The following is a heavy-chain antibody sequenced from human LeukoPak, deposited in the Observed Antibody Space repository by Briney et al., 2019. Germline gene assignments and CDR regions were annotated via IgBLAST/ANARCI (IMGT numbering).Heavy chain of an antibody. D-gene: IGHD5-24*01. CDR1: GFTFSDYY. J-gene: IGHJ6*03. V-gene: IGHV3-23*01. CDR2: ISGSGGST. CDR3: AKCGDGYNSGYYYYYMDV. Sequence: GGSLRLSCAASGFTFSDYYMSWIRQAPGKGLEWVSAISGSGGSTYYADSVKGQFTISRDNSKNTLFLQMNSLRAEDTAVYYCAKCGDGYNSGYYYYYMDVWGKGTTVTVSS.